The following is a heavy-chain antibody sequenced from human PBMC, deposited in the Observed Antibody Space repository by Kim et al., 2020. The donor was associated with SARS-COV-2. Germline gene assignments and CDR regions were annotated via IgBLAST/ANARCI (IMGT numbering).Heavy chain of an antibody. V-gene: IGHV6-1*01. J-gene: IGHJ4*02. CDR3: ARSFSSSWPDY. D-gene: IGHD6-13*01. Sequence: DYAVSVKRRITINPDTSKNQFSLQLNSVTPEDTAVYYCARSFSSSWPDYWGQGTLVTVSS.